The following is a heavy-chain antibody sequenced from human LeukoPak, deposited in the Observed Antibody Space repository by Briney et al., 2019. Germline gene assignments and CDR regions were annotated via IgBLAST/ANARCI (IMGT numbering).Heavy chain of an antibody. Sequence: PGGSLRLSCAASGFTFDSYAMTWVRQAPGKGPEWVSTVTASGAGTYFADSVKGRFTISRDNSKNTLYLQLNSLRAEDTAIYYCANNSGVAVAGFFDNWGQGTLVTVSS. D-gene: IGHD6-19*01. CDR2: VTASGAGT. J-gene: IGHJ4*02. V-gene: IGHV3-23*01. CDR1: GFTFDSYA. CDR3: ANNSGVAVAGFFDN.